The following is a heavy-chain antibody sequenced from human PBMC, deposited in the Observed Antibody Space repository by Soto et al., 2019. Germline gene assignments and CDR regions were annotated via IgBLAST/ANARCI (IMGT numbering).Heavy chain of an antibody. CDR2: IYYSGST. Sequence: PLQLIRLTSTVADGTSRSYCWSWIIQPPGKGLEWIGYIYYSGSTNYNPSLKSRVTISVDTSKNQFSLKLSSVTAADTAVYFNASHSHAGSSCAFDIWGQGTMVTVS. CDR1: DGTSRSYC. D-gene: IGHD1-26*01. J-gene: IGHJ3*02. V-gene: IGHV4-59*01. CDR3: ASHSHAGSSCAFDI.